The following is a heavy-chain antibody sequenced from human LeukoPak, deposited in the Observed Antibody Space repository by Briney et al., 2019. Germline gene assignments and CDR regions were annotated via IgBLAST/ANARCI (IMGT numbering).Heavy chain of an antibody. D-gene: IGHD2-2*01. CDR3: ARGGAVERYCSSTSCYWVDAFDI. V-gene: IGHV5-51*01. Sequence: GESLKISCRGSGYSFATYWIGWVRQMPGKGLEWMGIIYPGDSDSRYSPSFQGLVTMSVDKSISTAYLQWSSLKASDTAMYYCARGGAVERYCSSTSCYWVDAFDIWGQGTMVTVSS. CDR2: IYPGDSDS. J-gene: IGHJ3*02. CDR1: GYSFATYW.